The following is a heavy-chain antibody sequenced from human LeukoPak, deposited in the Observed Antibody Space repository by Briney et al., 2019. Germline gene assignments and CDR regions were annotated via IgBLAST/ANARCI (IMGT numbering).Heavy chain of an antibody. CDR1: GYSISSGYY. Sequence: PTETLSLICTVSGYSISSGYYWVWIRQTPGKGLEWIGSIYRSGSTNYNPSLKSRVTISVDTSKNQFSLKVNSVTAADTALYYCARGDCSSTICYSPMDVWGKGTTVTVSS. D-gene: IGHD2-2*01. CDR2: IYRSGST. J-gene: IGHJ6*03. V-gene: IGHV4-38-2*02. CDR3: ARGDCSSTICYSPMDV.